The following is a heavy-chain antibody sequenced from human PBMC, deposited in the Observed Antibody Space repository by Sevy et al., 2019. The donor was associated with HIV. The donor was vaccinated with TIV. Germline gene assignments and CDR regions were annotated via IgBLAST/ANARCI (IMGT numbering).Heavy chain of an antibody. CDR3: TSDSKSRRPSALLDH. J-gene: IGHJ4*02. CDR2: IKSKTDGGTT. Sequence: GGSLRLSCAASGFTFSNAWMSWVRQAPGKGLEWVGRIKSKTDGGTTDYAAPVKGRFTISRDDSKNTLYLQMNSLKTEDTSMYYCTSDSKSRRPSALLDHWGQGTLVTVSS. V-gene: IGHV3-15*01. D-gene: IGHD6-25*01. CDR1: GFTFSNAW.